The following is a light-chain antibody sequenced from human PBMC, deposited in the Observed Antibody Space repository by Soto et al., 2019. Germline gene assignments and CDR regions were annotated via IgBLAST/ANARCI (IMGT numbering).Light chain of an antibody. J-gene: IGLJ1*01. CDR2: EVS. CDR1: SSDVGGYNY. V-gene: IGLV2-14*03. CDR3: SSYTSTTTRV. Sequence: QSALTQPASVSGSPGQSITISCTGTSSDVGGYNYVSWYQQHPGKGPKLMIYEVSNRPSGVSNRFSGSKSGNTATLTISGLPAEDEADYYCSSYTSTTTRVFGPGTKVTVL.